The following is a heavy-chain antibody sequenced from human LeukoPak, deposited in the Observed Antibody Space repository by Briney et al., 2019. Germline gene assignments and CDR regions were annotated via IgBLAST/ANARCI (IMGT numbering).Heavy chain of an antibody. J-gene: IGHJ4*02. CDR3: ARDKSGEGPFDY. CDR1: GFGFDSFE. V-gene: IGHV3-48*03. CDR2: TSSSGSII. Sequence: GGSLRLSCAASGFGFDSFEMHWVRQAPGKGLEWISFTSSSGSIIYYADSVKGRVTISRDNAKNSLFLQMHSLRAEDTAVYYCARDKSGEGPFDYWGQRTLVTVSS.